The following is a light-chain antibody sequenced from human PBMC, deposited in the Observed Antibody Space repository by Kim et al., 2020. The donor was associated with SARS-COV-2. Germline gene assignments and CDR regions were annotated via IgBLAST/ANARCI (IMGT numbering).Light chain of an antibody. CDR3: LQYHNWPPLT. CDR2: EVY. J-gene: IGKJ4*01. Sequence: SPGARDTLSCGASQSVSSNLAWYQQKPGQAPRLLIYEVYNRATGIPDRFSGSGSGRQFTLTINSLQSEDFGIYYCLQYHNWPPLTFGGGTKVDIK. CDR1: QSVSSN. V-gene: IGKV3-15*01.